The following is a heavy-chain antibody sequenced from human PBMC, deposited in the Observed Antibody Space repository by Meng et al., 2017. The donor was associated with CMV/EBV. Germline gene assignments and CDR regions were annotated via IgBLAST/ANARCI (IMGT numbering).Heavy chain of an antibody. D-gene: IGHD5-18*01. J-gene: IGHJ4*02. CDR3: ARGWLRARIDY. V-gene: IGHV3-30*04. Sequence: GESLKISCAASGFTFSSYAMHWVRQAPGKGLEWVAVISYDGSNKYYADSVKGRFTISRDNSKNTLYLQMNSLRAEDKAVYYCARGWLRARIDYWGQGTLVTVSS. CDR2: ISYDGSNK. CDR1: GFTFSSYA.